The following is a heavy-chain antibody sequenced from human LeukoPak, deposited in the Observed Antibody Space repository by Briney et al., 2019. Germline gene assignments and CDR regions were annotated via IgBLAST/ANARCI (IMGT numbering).Heavy chain of an antibody. D-gene: IGHD3-10*01. V-gene: IGHV3-30*03. J-gene: IGHJ4*02. Sequence: PGGSLRLSCAASGFTFSSYGMHWVRQAPGKGLEWVAVISYDGSNKYYADSVKGRFTISRDNSKNTLYLQMNSLRAEDTAVYYCARPPPPVWFGELFSFDYWGQGTLVTVSS. CDR3: ARPPPPVWFGELFSFDY. CDR1: GFTFSSYG. CDR2: ISYDGSNK.